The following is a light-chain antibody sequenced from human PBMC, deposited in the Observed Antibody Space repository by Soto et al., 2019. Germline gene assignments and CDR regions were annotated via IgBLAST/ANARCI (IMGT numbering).Light chain of an antibody. CDR3: SSYTSNSTYV. CDR1: SRDVGDYNY. V-gene: IGLV2-14*01. CDR2: EVS. Sequence: QSVLTQPASVSGSPGQSITISCTGTSRDVGDYNYVSWSQQHPGKAPKLIIYEVSNRPSGVSNRFSGSKSGNTASLTISGLQVEDEADYYCSSYTSNSTYVFGTGTKVTVL. J-gene: IGLJ1*01.